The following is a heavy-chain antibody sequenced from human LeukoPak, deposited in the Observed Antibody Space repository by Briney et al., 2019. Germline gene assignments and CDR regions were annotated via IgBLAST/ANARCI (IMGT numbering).Heavy chain of an antibody. J-gene: IGHJ5*01. CDR3: AALGEVWGAYLAS. CDR2: IYYSGNI. V-gene: IGHV4-59*01. CDR1: GDSTRSYY. Sequence: SETLSLTCSVSGDSTRSYYWSWIRQSPGKGLEWIGYIYYSGNIKYSPSLKSRVTISVDTSKNEVSLMLTSVTAADTAVYYCAALGEVWGAYLASWGKGILVTVSS. D-gene: IGHD3-3*01.